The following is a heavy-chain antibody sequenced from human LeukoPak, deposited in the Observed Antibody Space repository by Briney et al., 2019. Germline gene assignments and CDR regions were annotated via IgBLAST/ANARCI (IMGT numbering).Heavy chain of an antibody. Sequence: GGSLRLSCAASGFTFSSYAMHWVRQAPGKGLEWVANIKQDGSETYYVDSVKGRFTISRDNAKNSVYLQMNSLRAEDTAVYYCARSYYDNSGSFGFWGQGTQVTVSP. V-gene: IGHV3-7*01. CDR2: IKQDGSET. J-gene: IGHJ4*02. CDR3: ARSYYDNSGSFGF. CDR1: GFTFSSYA. D-gene: IGHD3-22*01.